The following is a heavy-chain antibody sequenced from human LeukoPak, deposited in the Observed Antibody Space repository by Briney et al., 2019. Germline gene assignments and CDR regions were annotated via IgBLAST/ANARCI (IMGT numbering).Heavy chain of an antibody. V-gene: IGHV3-21*01. CDR3: ARDGPRGYYYVDY. CDR2: ISCSSSYK. CDR1: GFTFSRYR. D-gene: IGHD3-22*01. Sequence: GGSLRLSCAASGFTFSRYRMICVRQAPGKGLEWFSSISCSSSYKYYADSVEGRFTISRDNAKNSLYLQMNSLRAEDTAVYYCARDGPRGYYYVDYWGQGTLVTVSS. J-gene: IGHJ4*02.